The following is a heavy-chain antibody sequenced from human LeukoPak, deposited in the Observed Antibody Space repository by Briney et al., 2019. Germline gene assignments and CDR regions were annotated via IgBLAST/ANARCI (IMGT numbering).Heavy chain of an antibody. CDR1: GFTFSSYS. J-gene: IGHJ6*04. Sequence: GGSLRLSCAASGFTFSSYSMNWVRQAPGKGLEWGSHISSSSSTIYYADSVKGRFTISRDNAKNSLYLQMNSLRAEDTAVYYCAELGITMIGGVWGKGTTVTISS. CDR3: AELGITMIGGV. D-gene: IGHD3-10*02. V-gene: IGHV3-48*04. CDR2: ISSSSSTI.